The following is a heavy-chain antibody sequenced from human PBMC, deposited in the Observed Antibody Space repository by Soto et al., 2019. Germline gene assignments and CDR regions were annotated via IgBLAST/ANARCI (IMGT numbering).Heavy chain of an antibody. CDR3: ARGGQVLLRCEELVPDPSYGRGV. Sequence: GASVNDSCKASGGTFSSYAISWVRQAPGQGLEWMGGIIPIFGTANYAQKFQGRVTITADKSTSTAYMELSSLRSDDTAVYYCARGGQVLLRCEELVPDPSYGRGVWGPGTTVTV. J-gene: IGHJ6*02. V-gene: IGHV1-69*06. D-gene: IGHD3-10*01. CDR1: GGTFSSYA. CDR2: IIPIFGTA.